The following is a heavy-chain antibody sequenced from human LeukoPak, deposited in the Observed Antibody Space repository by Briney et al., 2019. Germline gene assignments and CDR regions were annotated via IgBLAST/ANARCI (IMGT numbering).Heavy chain of an antibody. D-gene: IGHD3-10*01. V-gene: IGHV4-4*07. Sequence: SETLSLTCTVSGGSSSSYYWSWIRQPAGKGLEWIGRIYTSGSTNYNPSLKSRVTMSVDTSKNQFSLKLSSVTAANTAVYYCARTYGSGSYYYYYYYYMDVWGKGTTVTVSS. J-gene: IGHJ6*03. CDR2: IYTSGST. CDR3: ARTYGSGSYYYYYYYYMDV. CDR1: GGSSSSYY.